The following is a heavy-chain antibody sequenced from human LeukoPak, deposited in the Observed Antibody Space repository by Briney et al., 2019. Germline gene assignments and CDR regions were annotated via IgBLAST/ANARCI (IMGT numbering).Heavy chain of an antibody. V-gene: IGHV3-7*01. Sequence: GGSLILSCATSGFTLNRSWMNWVRQAPGKGLAWVANMDPSGSHKRYMDSVEGRFTISKDSPGTSFYLEMYNMRDEDTAIYYCAIWTPGNYWGQGSLVTVSS. CDR1: GFTLNRSW. CDR3: AIWTPGNY. J-gene: IGHJ4*02. CDR2: MDPSGSHK. D-gene: IGHD1-1*01.